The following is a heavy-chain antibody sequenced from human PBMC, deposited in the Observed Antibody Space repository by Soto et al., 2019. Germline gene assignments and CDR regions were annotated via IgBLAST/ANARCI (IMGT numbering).Heavy chain of an antibody. Sequence: GGSLRLSCAGSGVTFRGYAVHWVRQTPGKGLEWVTVISDDGSKTYYADSVKGRFSVSRDDSTNMVFLQMSNLRSEDTAVYHCARAYQLTYYFDDWGPGTPVTVSS. J-gene: IGHJ4*02. CDR3: ARAYQLTYYFDD. CDR2: ISDDGSKT. D-gene: IGHD3-9*01. V-gene: IGHV3-30*14. CDR1: GVTFRGYA.